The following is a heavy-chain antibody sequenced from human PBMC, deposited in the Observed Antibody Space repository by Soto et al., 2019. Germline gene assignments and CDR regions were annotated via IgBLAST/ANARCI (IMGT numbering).Heavy chain of an antibody. D-gene: IGHD3-3*01. J-gene: IGHJ6*02. CDR1: GGSISSSSYY. Sequence: SETLSLTCTVSGGSISSSSYYWGWIRQPPGKGLEWIGSIYYSGSTYYNPSLKSRVTISVDTSKNQFFLKLSSVTAADTAVYYFARHRDYDFWSGYYGYYGMDVWGQGTTVTVSS. CDR3: ARHRDYDFWSGYYGYYGMDV. V-gene: IGHV4-39*01. CDR2: IYYSGST.